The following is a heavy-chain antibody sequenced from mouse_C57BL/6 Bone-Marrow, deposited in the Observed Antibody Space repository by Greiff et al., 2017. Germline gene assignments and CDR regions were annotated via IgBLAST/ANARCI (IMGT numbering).Heavy chain of an antibody. CDR3: AIGNYLAY. D-gene: IGHD2-1*01. J-gene: IGHJ3*01. CDR1: GYAFSSYW. V-gene: IGHV1-80*01. Sequence: VQRVESGAELVKPGASVKISCKASGYAFSSYWMNWVKQRPGKGLEWIGQIYPGDGDTNYNGKFKGKATLTADKSSSTAYMQLSSLTSEDSAVYFCAIGNYLAYWGQGTLVTVSA. CDR2: IYPGDGDT.